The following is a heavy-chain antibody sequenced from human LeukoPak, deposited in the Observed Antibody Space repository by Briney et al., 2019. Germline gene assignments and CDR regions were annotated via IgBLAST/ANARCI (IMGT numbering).Heavy chain of an antibody. J-gene: IGHJ4*02. D-gene: IGHD1-26*01. CDR3: AQGGEILIN. Sequence: PSQTLSLTCTVSGEFISSGSYFWSWVRQPAGKGLEWIGRIYTGGSTNYNPSLKSRVTISLDISRNQFSLKLTSVTAADTAEYYCAQGGEILINWGQGTLVTVSS. CDR1: GEFISSGSYF. CDR2: IYTGGST. V-gene: IGHV4-61*02.